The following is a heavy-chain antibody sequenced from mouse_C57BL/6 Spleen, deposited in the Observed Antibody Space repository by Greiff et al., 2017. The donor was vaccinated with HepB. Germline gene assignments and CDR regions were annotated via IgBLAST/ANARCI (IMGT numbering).Heavy chain of an antibody. V-gene: IGHV1-26*01. Sequence: EVKLQQSGPELVKPGASVKISCKASGYTFTDYYMNWVKQSHGKSLEWIGDINPNNGGTSYNQKFKGKATLTVDKSSSTAYMELRSLTSEDSAVYYCARFGGPNWYFDVWGTGTTVTVSS. J-gene: IGHJ1*03. CDR1: GYTFTDYY. D-gene: IGHD3-1*01. CDR3: ARFGGPNWYFDV. CDR2: INPNNGGT.